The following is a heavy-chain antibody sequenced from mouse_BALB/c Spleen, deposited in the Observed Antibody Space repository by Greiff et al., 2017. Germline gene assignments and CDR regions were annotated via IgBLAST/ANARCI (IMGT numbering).Heavy chain of an antibody. CDR2: IYPGDGDT. V-gene: IGHV1-82*01. Sequence: QVQLQQSGPELVKPGASVKISCKASGYAFSSSWMNWVKQRPGQGLEWIGRIYPGDGDTNYNGKFKGKATLTADKSSSTAYMQLSSLTSVDSAVYFCARETHYYDFDYWGQGTTLTVSS. CDR3: ARETHYYDFDY. CDR1: GYAFSSSW. D-gene: IGHD1-2*01. J-gene: IGHJ2*01.